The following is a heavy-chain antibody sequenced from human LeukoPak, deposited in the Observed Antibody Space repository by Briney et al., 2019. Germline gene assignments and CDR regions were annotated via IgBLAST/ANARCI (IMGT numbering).Heavy chain of an antibody. CDR3: AKERSLEIAVAGTIFDY. Sequence: HPGGSLRLSCAASGFTFSSYAMSWVRQAPGKGLEWVSAISGSGGSTYYADSVKGRFTISRDNSKNMIYLEMSSLKAEDTAVYYCAKERSLEIAVAGTIFDYWGQGTLVTVSS. CDR2: ISGSGGST. CDR1: GFTFSSYA. V-gene: IGHV3-23*01. D-gene: IGHD6-19*01. J-gene: IGHJ4*02.